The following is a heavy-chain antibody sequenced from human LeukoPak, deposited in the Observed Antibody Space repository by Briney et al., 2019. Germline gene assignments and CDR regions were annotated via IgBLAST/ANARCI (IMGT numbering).Heavy chain of an antibody. V-gene: IGHV3-23*01. CDR3: AKDVRAGVYYYYYYMDV. CDR2: ISGSGGST. CDR1: GFTFSSYA. D-gene: IGHD3-10*01. J-gene: IGHJ6*03. Sequence: PGGSLRLSCAASGFTFSSYAMSWVRQAPGKGLEWVSAISGSGGSTYYADSVKGRFTISRDNSKNTLYLQMNSLRAEDTAVYYCAKDVRAGVYYYYYYMDVWGKGTTVTVSS.